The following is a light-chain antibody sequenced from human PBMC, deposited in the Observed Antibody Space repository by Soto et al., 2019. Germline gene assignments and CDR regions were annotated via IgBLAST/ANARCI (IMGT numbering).Light chain of an antibody. CDR1: QSVNSY. CDR3: QQRSEWPPVT. J-gene: IGKJ1*01. V-gene: IGKV3-11*01. CDR2: DAS. Sequence: EIVLTQSPATLSLSPGERATLSCRASQSVNSYLAWYQQKPGQAPRLLIYDASKRATDIPARFSGSGSGTDFPLTISSLEPEDFAVYYCQQRSEWPPVTFGQGTKVEIK.